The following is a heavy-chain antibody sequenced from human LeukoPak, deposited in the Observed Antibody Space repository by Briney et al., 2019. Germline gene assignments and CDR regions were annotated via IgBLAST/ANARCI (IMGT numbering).Heavy chain of an antibody. V-gene: IGHV4-34*01. CDR2: VDHSGGT. CDR1: GGSFSGYY. CDR3: AKSNGYGLIDI. J-gene: IGHJ3*02. Sequence: SETLSLTCAVYGGSFSGYYWSWIRQPPGKGLEWIGSVDHSGGTYYNPSLRSRVSISLDTSRNQFSLKLNSVTAADTAVYYCAKSNGYGLIDIWGQGTMVTVSS. D-gene: IGHD3-10*01.